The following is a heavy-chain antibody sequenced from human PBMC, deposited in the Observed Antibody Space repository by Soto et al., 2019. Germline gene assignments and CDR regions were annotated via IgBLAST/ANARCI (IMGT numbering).Heavy chain of an antibody. CDR2: IIPILGIA. CDR1: GGTFSSYT. V-gene: IGHV1-69*02. J-gene: IGHJ3*02. CDR3: AIYRMGLRYFDRKLAFDI. D-gene: IGHD3-9*01. Sequence: ASVKVSCKASGGTFSSYTISWVRQAPGQGLEWMGRIIPILGIANYAQKFQGRVTITADKSTSTAYMELSSLRSEDTAVYYCAIYRMGLRYFDRKLAFDIWGQGTMVTVSS.